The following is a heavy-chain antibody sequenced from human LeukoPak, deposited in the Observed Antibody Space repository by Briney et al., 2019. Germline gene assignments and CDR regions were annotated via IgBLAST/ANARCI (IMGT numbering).Heavy chain of an antibody. Sequence: SVKVSCKASGYTFTNYAIHWMRQAPGQRLEWMGWINVANGNAKYSQKFQGRVTITRDTSASTAYMALSSLRSEDTAVYYCVRDGYSYGRAEGVDSWGQGTPVTVSS. CDR2: INVANGNA. D-gene: IGHD5-18*01. CDR3: VRDGYSYGRAEGVDS. CDR1: GYTFTNYA. V-gene: IGHV1-3*01. J-gene: IGHJ5*01.